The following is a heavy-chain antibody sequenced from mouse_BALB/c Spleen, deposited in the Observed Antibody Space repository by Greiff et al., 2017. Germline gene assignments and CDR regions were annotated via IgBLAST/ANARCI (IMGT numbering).Heavy chain of an antibody. J-gene: IGHJ2*01. Sequence: EVQGVESGGGLVKPGGSLKLSCAASGFTFSSYAMSWVRQTPEKRLEWVATISSGGSYTYYPDSVKGRFTISRDNAKNTLYLQMSSLRSEDTAMYYCARPNPYYFDYWGQGTTLTVSS. D-gene: IGHD4-1*01. CDR1: GFTFSSYA. V-gene: IGHV5-9-3*01. CDR2: ISSGGSYT. CDR3: ARPNPYYFDY.